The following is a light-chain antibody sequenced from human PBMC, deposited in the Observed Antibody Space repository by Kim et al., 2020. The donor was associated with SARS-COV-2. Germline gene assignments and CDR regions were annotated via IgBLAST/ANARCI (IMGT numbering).Light chain of an antibody. CDR1: QSVSRNY. J-gene: IGKJ1*01. V-gene: IGKV3-20*01. Sequence: EIVLTQSPGTLSLSPGERATLPCRASQSVSRNYVAWYQQIPGQAPRLLIYGASTRATGIPDRFSGSGSGTDFSLTISRLEPGDFAVYYCQQYDDSSSWTFGQGTKVDIK. CDR3: QQYDDSSSWT. CDR2: GAS.